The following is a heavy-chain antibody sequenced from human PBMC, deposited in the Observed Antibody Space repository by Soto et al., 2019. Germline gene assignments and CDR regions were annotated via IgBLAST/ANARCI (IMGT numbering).Heavy chain of an antibody. CDR3: ASGVEDKALDPTDFAY. D-gene: IGHD5-18*01. V-gene: IGHV3-33*01. CDR1: GFTFSSYG. Sequence: GGSLRLSCAASGFTFSSYGMHWVRQAPGKGLEWVAVIRYDGSSKYYADSVKGRFTISRDNSKNTLFLQTKSLRAEDTAVYSCASGVEDKALDPTDFAYWGQRSLVP. CDR2: IRYDGSSK. J-gene: IGHJ4*02.